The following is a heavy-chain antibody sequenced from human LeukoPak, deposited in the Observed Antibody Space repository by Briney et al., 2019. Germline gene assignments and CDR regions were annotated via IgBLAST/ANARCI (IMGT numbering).Heavy chain of an antibody. J-gene: IGHJ5*02. D-gene: IGHD1-26*01. CDR1: GYTFTTYD. Sequence: ASVKVSCKASGYTFTTYDINWVRQATGQGLEWMGWMNPNSGNTGYAQKFQGRVTMTRNNSISTAYMELSSLRSEDTAVYYCARGFKAGILVGATTTGHPWGQGTLVTASS. V-gene: IGHV1-8*02. CDR3: ARGFKAGILVGATTTGHP. CDR2: MNPNSGNT.